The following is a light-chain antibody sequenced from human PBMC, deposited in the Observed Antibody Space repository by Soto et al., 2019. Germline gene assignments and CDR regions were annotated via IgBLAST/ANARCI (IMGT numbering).Light chain of an antibody. CDR1: QSVSSY. Sequence: EIVLTQSPATLSLSPGERATLSCRASQSVSSYLAWYQQKPGQAPRPLINDASNRATGIPARFSGSGSGTDFTLTISSLEPEDFAVYYCQQRSNWPSYTFGQGTKLEIK. CDR2: DAS. CDR3: QQRSNWPSYT. J-gene: IGKJ2*01. V-gene: IGKV3-11*01.